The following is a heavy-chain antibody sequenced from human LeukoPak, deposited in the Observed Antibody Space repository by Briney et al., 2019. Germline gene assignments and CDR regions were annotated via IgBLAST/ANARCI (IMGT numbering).Heavy chain of an antibody. J-gene: IGHJ4*02. V-gene: IGHV3-21*01. Sequence: GGSLRLSCAASGCTFSSYSMNWVRQAPGKGLEWVSSISSSSSYIYYADSVKGRFTISRDNAKNSLYLQMNSLRAEDTAVYYCASYPLYSSSWNPVHFDYWGQGTLVTVSS. D-gene: IGHD6-13*01. CDR2: ISSSSSYI. CDR3: ASYPLYSSSWNPVHFDY. CDR1: GCTFSSYS.